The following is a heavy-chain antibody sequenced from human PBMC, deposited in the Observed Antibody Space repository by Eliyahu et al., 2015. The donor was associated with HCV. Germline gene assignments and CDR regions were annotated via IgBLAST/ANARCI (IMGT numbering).Heavy chain of an antibody. CDR2: LSWNSRII. CDR3: VKDGAGDFSLGF. Sequence: VQLXESGGSLVQPGRSLRLSXATSGXIFDDYAXPWVRQXPGKGLEWVAGLSWNSRIIHYADSVKGRFTISRDNAKKSLFLQMDSLRREDTAFYYCVKDGAGDFSLGFWGQGTLVTVSS. CDR1: GXIFDDYA. V-gene: IGHV3-9*01. D-gene: IGHD3-9*01. J-gene: IGHJ4*02.